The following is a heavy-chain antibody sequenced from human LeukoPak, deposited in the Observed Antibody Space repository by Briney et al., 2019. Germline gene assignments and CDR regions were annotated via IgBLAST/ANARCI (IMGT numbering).Heavy chain of an antibody. CDR1: GGSISSNYY. CDR2: LYYSGST. Sequence: SETLSLTCTVSGGSISSNYYWGRIRQAPGKGLEWIGSLYYSGSTYYNPSLNSRATISVGTSKNRFSLNLTSVTAADTAIYYCATPIDYYDSSGYYDWGQGTLVTVSS. CDR3: ATPIDYYDSSGYYD. V-gene: IGHV4-39*01. J-gene: IGHJ4*02. D-gene: IGHD3-22*01.